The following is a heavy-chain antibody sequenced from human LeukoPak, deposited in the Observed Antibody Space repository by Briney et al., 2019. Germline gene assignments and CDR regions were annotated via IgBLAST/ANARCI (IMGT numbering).Heavy chain of an antibody. Sequence: KHWGSLRLSCAASGFTFTNYAMSWVRQAPGKGLEWVSSISSSSSYIYYADSVKGRFTVSRDNAKNSLYLQVNSLRAEDTAVYYCARDYGYDFWSRWETTGFDYWGQGTLVTVSS. V-gene: IGHV3-21*01. J-gene: IGHJ4*02. D-gene: IGHD3-3*01. CDR2: ISSSSSYI. CDR1: GFTFTNYA. CDR3: ARDYGYDFWSRWETTGFDY.